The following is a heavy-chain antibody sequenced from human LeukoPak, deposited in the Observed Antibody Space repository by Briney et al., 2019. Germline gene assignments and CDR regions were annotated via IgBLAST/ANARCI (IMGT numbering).Heavy chain of an antibody. CDR3: ARDKTGIFDYYYYYMDV. D-gene: IGHD1-1*01. Sequence: GGSLRLSCAASGFTFSSYWMSWVRQAPGKGLEWVANIKQDGSEKYYVDSVKGRFTIFRGNAKNSLYLQMNSLRAEDTAVYYCARDKTGIFDYYYYYMDVWGKGTTVTVSS. J-gene: IGHJ6*03. CDR1: GFTFSSYW. CDR2: IKQDGSEK. V-gene: IGHV3-7*01.